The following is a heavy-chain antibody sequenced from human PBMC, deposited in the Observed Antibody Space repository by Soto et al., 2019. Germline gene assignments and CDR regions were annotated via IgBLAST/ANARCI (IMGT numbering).Heavy chain of an antibody. CDR2: ISASGPSI. J-gene: IGHJ4*02. V-gene: IGHV3-23*01. Sequence: EVRLLESGGGLVQPGGSLRLPCAASGFTFGDYAMSWVRQAPGKGLEWVSTISASGPSIYYADSVKGRFTISRDNSRSTLYLQINSLSADDTALYYCAKENRDCYWCGEHWGQGTLVTVSS. D-gene: IGHD2-21*02. CDR3: AKENRDCYWCGEH. CDR1: GFTFGDYA.